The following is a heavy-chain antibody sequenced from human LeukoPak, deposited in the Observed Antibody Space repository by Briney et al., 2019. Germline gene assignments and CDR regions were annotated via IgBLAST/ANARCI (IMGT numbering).Heavy chain of an antibody. Sequence: ASVKVSCKTSGYNFNRYTITWVRQAPGQGLEWMGWVSTSNGDTSYADKFQGRVTMTTETVTKTAYMELRRLRSGDTAMYFCARVSDTSMVTPGFDSWGQGALVTVSS. CDR3: ARVSDTSMVTPGFDS. CDR1: GYNFNRYT. CDR2: VSTSNGDT. J-gene: IGHJ4*02. V-gene: IGHV1-18*01. D-gene: IGHD5-18*01.